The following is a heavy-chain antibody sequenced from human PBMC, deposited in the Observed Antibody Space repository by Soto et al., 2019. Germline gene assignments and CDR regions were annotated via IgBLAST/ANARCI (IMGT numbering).Heavy chain of an antibody. J-gene: IGHJ5*02. CDR3: ARHIDYGESNWFDP. CDR2: IYYSGST. V-gene: IGHV4-39*01. CDR1: GGSISSSSYY. Sequence: SETLSLTCTVSGGSISSSSYYWGWIRQPPGKGLEWIGSIYYSGSTYYNPSLKSRVTISVDTSKNQFSLKLTSVTAADTAVYYCARHIDYGESNWFDPWGQGTLVTVSS. D-gene: IGHD4-17*01.